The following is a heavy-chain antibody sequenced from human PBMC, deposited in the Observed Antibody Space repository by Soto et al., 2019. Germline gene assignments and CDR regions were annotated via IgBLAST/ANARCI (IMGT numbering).Heavy chain of an antibody. CDR2: INGGGGTT. CDR1: GFSFSGYT. Sequence: PGGSLRLSCAASGFSFSGYTMNWVRQAQGKGLEWISGINGGGGTTYYADSVKGRFTISRDDSKNILYLQMNSPRAEDTAIYYCAKDRHPDGIWNFDYWGRGPLVTVSS. D-gene: IGHD3-3*01. J-gene: IGHJ4*02. CDR3: AKDRHPDGIWNFDY. V-gene: IGHV3-23*01.